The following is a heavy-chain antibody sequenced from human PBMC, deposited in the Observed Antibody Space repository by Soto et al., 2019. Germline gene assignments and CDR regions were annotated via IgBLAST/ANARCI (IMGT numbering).Heavy chain of an antibody. V-gene: IGHV3-23*01. CDR1: GFTFSSYA. D-gene: IGHD6-6*01. Sequence: EVQLLESGGGLVQPGGSLRLSCAASGFTFSSYAMSWVRQAPGKGLEWVSGISGSGVSTYYADSVKGRFTISRDNSKSTLYLQMSSLRADDTAVYYCAKDRERIATRSIDYWGQGTLVTVSS. CDR3: AKDRERIATRSIDY. J-gene: IGHJ4*02. CDR2: ISGSGVST.